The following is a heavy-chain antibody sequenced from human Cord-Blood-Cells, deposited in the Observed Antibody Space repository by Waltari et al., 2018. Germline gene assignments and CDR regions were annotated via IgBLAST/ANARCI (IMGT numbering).Heavy chain of an antibody. V-gene: IGHV1-69*01. CDR2: IIPIFGTA. J-gene: IGHJ4*02. CDR1: GGTFSSYA. D-gene: IGHD2-2*01. Sequence: QVQLVQSGAEVKKPGSSVKVSCEASGGTFSSYALRGVRQAPGQGLEWMGGIIPIFGTANYAQKFQGRVTITADESTSTAYMELSSLRSEDTAVYYCARETDQLLYYFDYWGQGTLVTVSS. CDR3: ARETDQLLYYFDY.